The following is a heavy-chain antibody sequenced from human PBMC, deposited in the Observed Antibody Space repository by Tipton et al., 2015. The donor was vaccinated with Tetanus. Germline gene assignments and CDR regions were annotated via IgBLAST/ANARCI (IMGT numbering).Heavy chain of an antibody. V-gene: IGHV4-59*01. J-gene: IGHJ4*02. CDR1: SGSIDSYY. CDR2: ISYNGSS. Sequence: TLSLTCTVSSGSIDSYYWSWIRQPPGKGLEWIGYISYNGSSEYNPSLKSRVTVSEDTSKSQFSLKLSSVTAADTAVYYCARSTGSGNYFDNWGQGILVAVSS. D-gene: IGHD3-10*01. CDR3: ARSTGSGNYFDN.